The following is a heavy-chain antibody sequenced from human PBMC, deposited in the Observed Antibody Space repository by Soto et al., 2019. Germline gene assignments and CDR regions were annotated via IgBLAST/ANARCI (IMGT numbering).Heavy chain of an antibody. V-gene: IGHV3-23*01. Sequence: GGSLRLSCAASGFTFSSHAMSWVRQAPGKGLEWVSAISGSGGSTYYADSVKGRFTISRDNSKNTLYLQMNSLRAEDMAVYYCAKGGYSYGYIGGALDYWGQGTLVTVSS. J-gene: IGHJ4*02. CDR1: GFTFSSHA. D-gene: IGHD5-18*01. CDR3: AKGGYSYGYIGGALDY. CDR2: ISGSGGST.